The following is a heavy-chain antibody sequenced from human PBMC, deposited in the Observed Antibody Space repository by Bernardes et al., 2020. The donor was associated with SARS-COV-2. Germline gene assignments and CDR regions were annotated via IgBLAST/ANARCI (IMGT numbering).Heavy chain of an antibody. CDR1: GGSFSGYY. V-gene: IGHV4-34*01. D-gene: IGHD3-3*01. CDR3: ARGSVTIFGVVTDPPLDP. CDR2: INHSGST. J-gene: IGHJ5*02. Sequence: SETLSLTCAVYGGSFSGYYWSWIRQPPGKGLEWIGEINHSGSTNYNPSLKSRVTISVDTSKNQFSLKLSSVTAADTAVYYCARGSVTIFGVVTDPPLDPWGQGTLVTVSS.